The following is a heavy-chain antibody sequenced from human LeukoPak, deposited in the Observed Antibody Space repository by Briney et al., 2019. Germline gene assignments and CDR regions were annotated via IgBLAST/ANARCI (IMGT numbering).Heavy chain of an antibody. Sequence: PGGSLRLSCAASGFTFSDYYMSWIRQAPGKGLEWVSAISGSGGSTYYADSVKGRFTISRDNSKNTLYLQMNGLRAEDTAVYYCAKASSGWYLYYFDYWGQGILVTVSS. V-gene: IGHV3-23*01. CDR3: AKASSGWYLYYFDY. J-gene: IGHJ4*02. CDR2: ISGSGGST. CDR1: GFTFSDYY. D-gene: IGHD6-19*01.